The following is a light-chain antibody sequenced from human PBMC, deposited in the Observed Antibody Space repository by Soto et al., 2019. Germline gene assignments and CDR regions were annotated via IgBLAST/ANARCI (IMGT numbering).Light chain of an antibody. CDR3: AAWDDSLKAVV. CDR2: SNN. CDR1: STNIGSNT. V-gene: IGLV1-44*01. J-gene: IGLJ2*01. Sequence: QLVLTQPPSAAGTPGQRVTISCSGSSTNIGSNTVNWYQQLPGTAPKLLNFSNNQRPSGVPDRFSGSRSGTSASLAISGLQSEDEADYHCAAWDDSLKAVVFGGGTQLTVL.